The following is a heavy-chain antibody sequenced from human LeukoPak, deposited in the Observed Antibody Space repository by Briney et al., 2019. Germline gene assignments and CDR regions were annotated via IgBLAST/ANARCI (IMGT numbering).Heavy chain of an antibody. V-gene: IGHV3-30*02. D-gene: IGHD3-3*01. J-gene: IGHJ6*03. Sequence: GGSLRLSCAASGFTFSSYAMHWVRQAPGKGLEWVAFIRYDGSNKYYADSVKGRFTISRDNAKNSLYLQMNSLRAEDTAVYYCARDSGGVVRYYYYMDVWGKGTTVTVSS. CDR3: ARDSGGVVRYYYYMDV. CDR2: IRYDGSNK. CDR1: GFTFSSYA.